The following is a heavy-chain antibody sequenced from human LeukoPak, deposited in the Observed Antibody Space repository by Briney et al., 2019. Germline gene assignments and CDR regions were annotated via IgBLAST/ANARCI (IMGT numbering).Heavy chain of an antibody. CDR2: IRYDGSNK. CDR3: AKPIGYCSGGSCYPDY. Sequence: GGSLRLSCAASGFTFSSYGMHWVRQAPGKGLEWVAFIRYDGSNKYYADSVKGRFTISRDKSKNTLYLQMNSLRAEDTAVYYCAKPIGYCSGGSCYPDYWGQGTLVTVSS. J-gene: IGHJ4*02. CDR1: GFTFSSYG. V-gene: IGHV3-30*02. D-gene: IGHD2-15*01.